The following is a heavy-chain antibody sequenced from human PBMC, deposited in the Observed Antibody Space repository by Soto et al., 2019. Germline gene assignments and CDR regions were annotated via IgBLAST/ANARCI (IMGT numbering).Heavy chain of an antibody. V-gene: IGHV3-15*07. CDR3: TVSHLRFLEWLSAATDY. CDR1: GFTFSNAW. CDR2: IKSKTDGGTT. Sequence: GGSLRLSCAASGFTFSNAWMNWVRQAPGKGLEWVGRIKSKTDGGTTDYAAPVKGRFTISRDDSKNTLYLQMNSLKTEDTAVYYCTVSHLRFLEWLSAATDYWGKGTLVPVYS. D-gene: IGHD3-3*01. J-gene: IGHJ4*02.